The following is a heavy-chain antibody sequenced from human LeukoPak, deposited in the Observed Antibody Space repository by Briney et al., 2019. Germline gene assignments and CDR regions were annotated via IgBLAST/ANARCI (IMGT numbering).Heavy chain of an antibody. CDR1: GGSISSGSYY. Sequence: SETLSLTCTVSGGSISSGSYYWSWIRQPAGKGLEWIGRIYTSGSTNYNPSLKSRVTISVDTSKNQFSLKLSSVTAADTAVYYCARSLMGYCSGGSCYSRYYMDVWGKGTTVTISS. CDR3: ARSLMGYCSGGSCYSRYYMDV. J-gene: IGHJ6*03. V-gene: IGHV4-61*02. D-gene: IGHD2-15*01. CDR2: IYTSGST.